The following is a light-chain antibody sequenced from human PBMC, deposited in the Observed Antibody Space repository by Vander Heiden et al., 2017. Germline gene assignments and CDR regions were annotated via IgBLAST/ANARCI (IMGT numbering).Light chain of an antibody. CDR2: KTS. CDR3: QQYNSYSWT. Sequence: DIQMTQYPSTLSASGGDTVTSTCRASQSVSSWLAWYQQKPGKAPKVLIYKTSTLAGGVPSRFSGSGSGTEFTLTISSLQPDDFATYYCQQYNSYSWTFGQGTRVEVK. V-gene: IGKV1-5*03. CDR1: QSVSSW. J-gene: IGKJ1*01.